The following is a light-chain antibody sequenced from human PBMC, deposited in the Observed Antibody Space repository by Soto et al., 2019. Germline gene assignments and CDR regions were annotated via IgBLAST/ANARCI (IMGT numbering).Light chain of an antibody. CDR3: QQYGGSPRT. Sequence: EIVLTQSPGTLSLSPGERATLSCRASQSVSSSYLAWYQQKPGQAPRLLVYGASSRATGIPDRFSGSGSGTDLTLTISRVEPEDLAVYYCQQYGGSPRTFGQGTKVELK. V-gene: IGKV3-20*01. CDR2: GAS. J-gene: IGKJ1*01. CDR1: QSVSSSY.